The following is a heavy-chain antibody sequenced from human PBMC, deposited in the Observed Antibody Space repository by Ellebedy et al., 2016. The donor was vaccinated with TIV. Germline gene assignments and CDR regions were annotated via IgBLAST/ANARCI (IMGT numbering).Heavy chain of an antibody. V-gene: IGHV3-53*01. CDR3: ARGINGRNAFDI. Sequence: GASLKISCAASGFTVSSNYMSWVRPAPGKGLEWVSVIYSGGSTFYADSVKGRFTISRDNSKNTLYLQMNSLRAEDTAVYYCARGINGRNAFDIWGKGTMVTVSS. CDR2: IYSGGST. CDR1: GFTVSSNY. J-gene: IGHJ3*02. D-gene: IGHD1-26*01.